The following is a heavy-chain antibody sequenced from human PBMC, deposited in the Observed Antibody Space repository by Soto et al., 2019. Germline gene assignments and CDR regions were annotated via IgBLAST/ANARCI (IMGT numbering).Heavy chain of an antibody. CDR2: IWYDGSNK. J-gene: IGHJ4*02. Sequence: GSLRLSCAASGFSFSNYAMHWVRQAPGKGLEWVAVIWYDGSNKYYADSVKGRFTISKDNSQTTVYLQMNSLRAEDSAVYYCTRDPYGGSRYYFDSWGQGTLVTVSS. CDR3: TRDPYGGSRYYFDS. V-gene: IGHV3-33*01. CDR1: GFSFSNYA. D-gene: IGHD1-26*01.